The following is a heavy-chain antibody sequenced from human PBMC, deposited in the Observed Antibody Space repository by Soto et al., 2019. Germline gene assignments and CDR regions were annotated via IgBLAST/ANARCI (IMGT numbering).Heavy chain of an antibody. Sequence: QVQLVQSGAEVKKPGSSVKVSCKASGGTFSSYAISWVRQAPGQGLEWMGGIIPIFGTANYAQKFQGRVTITADESTSTAYMELSSLRSEDTAVYSCARGGYCSGGSCSTPYHYWGQGTLVTVSS. CDR2: IIPIFGTA. D-gene: IGHD2-15*01. J-gene: IGHJ4*02. V-gene: IGHV1-69*01. CDR3: ARGGYCSGGSCSTPYHY. CDR1: GGTFSSYA.